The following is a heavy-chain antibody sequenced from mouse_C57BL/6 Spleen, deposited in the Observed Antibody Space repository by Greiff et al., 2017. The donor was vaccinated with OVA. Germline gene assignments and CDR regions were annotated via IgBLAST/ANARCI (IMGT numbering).Heavy chain of an antibody. CDR1: GFSLTSYA. J-gene: IGHJ2*01. D-gene: IGHD1-1*01. CDR2: IWTGGGT. Sequence: QVQLMESGPGLVAPSQSLSITCTVSGFSLTSYAISWVRQPPGKGLEWLGVIWTGGGTTYNSALKSRLSISKDNSKSQVFLKMNSLQTDDTARYYGARNSPSYYGSSYYFDYWGQGTTLTVSS. CDR3: ARNSPSYYGSSYYFDY. V-gene: IGHV2-9-1*01.